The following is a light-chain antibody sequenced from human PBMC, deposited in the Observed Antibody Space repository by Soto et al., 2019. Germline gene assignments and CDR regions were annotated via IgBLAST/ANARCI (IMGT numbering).Light chain of an antibody. Sequence: EIVMTQSPATLSVSPGERATLSCRASQSISSNLAWYQQKPGQAPRLLIYGASTRATGITARFSGSGSGTDFTLTISSLQSEDFAVYYCQQYNNWPPDIVGPGTEVDIK. V-gene: IGKV3-15*01. CDR2: GAS. CDR3: QQYNNWPPDI. J-gene: IGKJ3*01. CDR1: QSISSN.